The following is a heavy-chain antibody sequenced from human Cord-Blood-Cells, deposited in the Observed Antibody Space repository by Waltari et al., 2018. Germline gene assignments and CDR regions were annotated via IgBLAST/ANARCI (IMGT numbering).Heavy chain of an antibody. CDR3: ARRGGSSSYYYYMDV. CDR1: GYSFTSYW. Sequence: EVQLVQSGAEVKKPGESLKISCKGSGYSFTSYWIASGRQMPGQGLEWMGIIYPGDSDTRYSPSFQGQVTISADKSISTAYLQWSSLKASDTAMYYCARRGGSSSYYYYMDVWGKGTTVTVSS. J-gene: IGHJ6*03. V-gene: IGHV5-51*01. CDR2: IYPGDSDT. D-gene: IGHD2-15*01.